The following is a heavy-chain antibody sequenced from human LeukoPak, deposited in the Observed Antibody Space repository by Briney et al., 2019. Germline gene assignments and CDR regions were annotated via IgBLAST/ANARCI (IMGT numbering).Heavy chain of an antibody. CDR3: ARARGHTAVDAFDI. CDR2: IYYSGST. V-gene: IGHV4-59*01. CDR1: GGSISSYY. D-gene: IGHD5-18*01. J-gene: IGHJ3*02. Sequence: SETLSLTCTVSGGSISSYYWSWIRQPAGKGLEWIGYIYYSGSTNYNPSLKSRVTISVDTSKNQFSLKLSSVTAADTAVYYCARARGHTAVDAFDIWGQGTMVTVSS.